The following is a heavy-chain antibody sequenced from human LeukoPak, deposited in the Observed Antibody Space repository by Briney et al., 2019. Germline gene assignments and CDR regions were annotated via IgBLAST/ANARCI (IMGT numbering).Heavy chain of an antibody. V-gene: IGHV3-23*01. CDR2: INGSGGST. Sequence: GASLRLSCAASGFTFSSYAMSWVRQAPGKGLEWVSAINGSGGSTYYADSVKGRSTISRDNSKNTLYLQMNSLRAEDTAVYYCARQARGYGSGSFFGYWGQGTLVTVSS. CDR1: GFTFSSYA. CDR3: ARQARGYGSGSFFGY. J-gene: IGHJ4*02. D-gene: IGHD3-10*01.